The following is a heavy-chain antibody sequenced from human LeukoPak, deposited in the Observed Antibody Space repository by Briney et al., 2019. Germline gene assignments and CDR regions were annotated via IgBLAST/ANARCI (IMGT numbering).Heavy chain of an antibody. CDR3: ARDSGSYYPGDFDY. CDR1: GGSISSSSYY. D-gene: IGHD1-26*01. J-gene: IGHJ4*02. CDR2: FYYSGST. V-gene: IGHV4-39*07. Sequence: KASETLSLTCTVSGGSISSSSYYWGWIRQPPGKGLEWIGSFYYSGSTYYNPSLKSRVTISVDTSKNQFSLKLSSVTAADTAVYYCARDSGSYYPGDFDYWGQGTLVTVSS.